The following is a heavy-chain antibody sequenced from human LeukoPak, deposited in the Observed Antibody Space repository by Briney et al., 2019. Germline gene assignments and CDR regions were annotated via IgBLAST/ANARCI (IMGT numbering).Heavy chain of an antibody. Sequence: PSETLSLTCTVSDGSIRSSSYYWSWIRQPPGKGLEWIGSIYYTGSTYYNPSLKSRVTISVDTSNNQFSLKLSSVTAADTAVYYCARQFGGGADPNFDYWGQGTLVTVSS. J-gene: IGHJ4*02. CDR2: IYYTGST. D-gene: IGHD2-21*01. V-gene: IGHV4-39*01. CDR3: ARQFGGGADPNFDY. CDR1: DGSIRSSSYY.